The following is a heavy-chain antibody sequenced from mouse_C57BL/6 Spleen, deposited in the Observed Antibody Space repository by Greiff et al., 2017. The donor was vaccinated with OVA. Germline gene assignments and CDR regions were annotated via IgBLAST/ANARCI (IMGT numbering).Heavy chain of an antibody. Sequence: EVQLVESGGDLVKPGGSLKLSCAASGFTFSSYGMSWVRQTPDKRLEWVATISSGGSYTYYPDSVKGRFTISRDNATNTLYLHMSSLKSEDTAMYDCARPNYDYDGYYDMDDWGQGTSVTVSS. CDR3: ARPNYDYDGYYDMDD. D-gene: IGHD2-4*01. J-gene: IGHJ4*01. V-gene: IGHV5-6*01. CDR1: GFTFSSYG. CDR2: ISSGGSYT.